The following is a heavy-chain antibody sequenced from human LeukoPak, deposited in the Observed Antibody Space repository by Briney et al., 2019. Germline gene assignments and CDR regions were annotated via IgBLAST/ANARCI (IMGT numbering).Heavy chain of an antibody. CDR3: ARDGTVGATHPYYYYYYMDV. CDR1: GYTFTSYG. J-gene: IGHJ6*03. CDR2: ISAYNGNT. D-gene: IGHD1-26*01. V-gene: IGHV1-18*01. Sequence: ASVEVSCKASGYTFTSYGISWVRQAPGRGLEWMGWISAYNGNTNYAQKLQGRVTMTTDTSTSTAYMELRSLRSDDTAVYYCARDGTVGATHPYYYYYYMDVWGKGTTVTISS.